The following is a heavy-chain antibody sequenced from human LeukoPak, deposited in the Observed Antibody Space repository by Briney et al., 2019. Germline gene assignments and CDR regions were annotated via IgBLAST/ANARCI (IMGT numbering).Heavy chain of an antibody. D-gene: IGHD6-13*01. CDR1: GDSLSRHGYY. CDR3: ARIDAGAAVELRGFLGC. V-gene: IGHV4-39*01. Sequence: SETLSLTCTVSGDSLSRHGYYWAWIRQPPGKGLEWIGRVDYSGRTLYNPSLKSRVITSVDTSKNQFSLKVNFVTAADTGVYYCARIDAGAAVELRGFLGCWGRGTLVIV. J-gene: IGHJ4*02. CDR2: VDYSGRT.